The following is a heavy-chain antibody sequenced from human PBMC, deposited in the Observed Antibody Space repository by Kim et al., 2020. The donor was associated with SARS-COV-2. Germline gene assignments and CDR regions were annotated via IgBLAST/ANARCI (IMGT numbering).Heavy chain of an antibody. CDR1: GDSSSSESFY. CDR3: ARHLFYYDTRGSYTNWFDP. D-gene: IGHD3-22*01. Sequence: SETLSLTCTVSGDSSSSESFYWGWIRQPPGKGLEWIGSIYSGGSAYYNWSLKSRLTISVDTSRNQFSLTLSAVTAADTAVYFCARHLFYYDTRGSYTNWFDPWGQGTLVTVSS. J-gene: IGHJ5*02. V-gene: IGHV4-39*01. CDR2: IYSGGSA.